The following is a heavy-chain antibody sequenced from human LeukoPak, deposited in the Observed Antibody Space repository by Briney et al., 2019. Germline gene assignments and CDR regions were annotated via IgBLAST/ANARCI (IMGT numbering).Heavy chain of an antibody. J-gene: IGHJ5*02. CDR3: AKEGPPQVSSWYDL. V-gene: IGHV3-30*18. CDR1: GVTLCPYG. Sequence: PGGSLRLSCAACGVTLCPYGMLCVREAPGKRVVWLGVITYDEGTQPYADSVKGRFIISRDNPGNTLYLQMNILRAADTAVYYCAKEGPPQVSSWYDLWGQGTQVIVSS. CDR2: ITYDEGTQ. D-gene: IGHD6-6*01.